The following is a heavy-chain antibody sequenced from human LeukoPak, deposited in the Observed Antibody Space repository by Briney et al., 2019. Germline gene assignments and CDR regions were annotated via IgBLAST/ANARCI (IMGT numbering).Heavy chain of an antibody. V-gene: IGHV4-4*07. Sequence: PSETLSLTCTVSVGSISGYYWTWIRQPAGKGLEWVGRVYSSGTAYYNPSLESRVTISLDTTNNQFSLRMTSMTAADTAVYYCARGTDMTTLTGHYSFEYWSPGTLVSVSS. CDR3: ARGTDMTTLTGHYSFEY. CDR2: VYSSGTA. CDR1: VGSISGYY. J-gene: IGHJ4*02. D-gene: IGHD5-24*01.